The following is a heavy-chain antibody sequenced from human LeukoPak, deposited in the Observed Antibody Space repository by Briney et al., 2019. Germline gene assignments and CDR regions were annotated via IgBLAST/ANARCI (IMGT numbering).Heavy chain of an antibody. D-gene: IGHD4-17*01. CDR1: GYTFTSYG. Sequence: GASVKVSCKASGYTFTSYGISWVRQAPGQGLEWMGWISAYNGNTNYAQKLQGRVTMTTDTSTSTAYMELRSLRSDDTAVYYCARVVYYGDSLEYFQHWGQGTLVTVSS. CDR2: ISAYNGNT. J-gene: IGHJ1*01. V-gene: IGHV1-18*01. CDR3: ARVVYYGDSLEYFQH.